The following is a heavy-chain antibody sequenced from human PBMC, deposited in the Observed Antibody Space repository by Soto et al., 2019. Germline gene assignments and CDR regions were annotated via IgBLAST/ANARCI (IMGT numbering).Heavy chain of an antibody. D-gene: IGHD2-15*01. CDR3: ENAVVVGQCLDS. CDR2: ISGSADST. Sequence: TWESXRLSCAASGVTFSSHSITWVRQAPGKGLEWVSAISGSADSTYYADSVKGRLTISRDNFKDTSYLQMKSLRPEDTAVYYCENAVVVGQCLDSWGRGTLVTVSS. CDR1: GVTFSSHS. V-gene: IGHV3-23*01. J-gene: IGHJ4*02.